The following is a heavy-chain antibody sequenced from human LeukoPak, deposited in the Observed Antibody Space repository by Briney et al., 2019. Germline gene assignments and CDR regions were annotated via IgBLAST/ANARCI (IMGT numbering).Heavy chain of an antibody. D-gene: IGHD3-22*01. Sequence: PGGSLRLSCAASGFTFSCYAMSWVRQAPGKGLEWVSAISGSGGSTYYADSVKGRFTISRDNSKNTLYLQMNSLRAEDTAVYYCAKDGIDSSGYYYNYYFDYWGQGTLVTVSS. CDR3: AKDGIDSSGYYYNYYFDY. V-gene: IGHV3-23*01. CDR2: ISGSGGST. CDR1: GFTFSCYA. J-gene: IGHJ4*02.